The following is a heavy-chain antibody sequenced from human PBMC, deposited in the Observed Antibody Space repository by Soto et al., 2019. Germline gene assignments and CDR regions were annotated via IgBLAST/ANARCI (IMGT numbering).Heavy chain of an antibody. V-gene: IGHV3-23*01. CDR3: AKSRGRDAFDI. J-gene: IGHJ3*02. CDR1: GFTFSTYA. Sequence: EVPLLESGGGLVQPGGSLRLSCAASGFTFSTYALTWVRQAPGKGLEWVSFISGSGGSTYYADSVKGRFTISRDNFKNTLYLQMNSLRAADTAVYYCAKSRGRDAFDIWGQGTMVTVSS. CDR2: ISGSGGST.